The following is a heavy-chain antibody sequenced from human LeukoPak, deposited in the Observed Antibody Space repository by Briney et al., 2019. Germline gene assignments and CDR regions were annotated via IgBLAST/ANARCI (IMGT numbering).Heavy chain of an antibody. CDR3: ARAGSWYCSGGSCYHY. J-gene: IGHJ4*02. CDR1: GGSFSGYY. Sequence: SETLSLTCAVYGGSFSGYYWSWIRQPPGGGLEWIGEVNHSGTTNYNPSLKSRVTISVDTSKNQFSLKLSSVTAADTAVYYCARAGSWYCSGGSCYHYWGQGALVTVSS. V-gene: IGHV4-34*01. CDR2: VNHSGTT. D-gene: IGHD2-15*01.